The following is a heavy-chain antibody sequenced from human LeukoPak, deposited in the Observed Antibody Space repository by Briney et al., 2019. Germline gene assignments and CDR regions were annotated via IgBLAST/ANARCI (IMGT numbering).Heavy chain of an antibody. CDR3: ARESVAVAGTFDP. CDR2: VDHTGST. J-gene: IGHJ5*02. D-gene: IGHD6-19*01. V-gene: IGHV4-59*08. CDR1: DDSITMYY. Sequence: SETLSLTCTVSDDSITMYYWTGIPQPPGKGLEWIGYVDHTGSTYYNPSLKSRVPISVDTSKNQFSLKLSSVTAADTAVYYCARESVAVAGTFDPWGQGTLVTVSS.